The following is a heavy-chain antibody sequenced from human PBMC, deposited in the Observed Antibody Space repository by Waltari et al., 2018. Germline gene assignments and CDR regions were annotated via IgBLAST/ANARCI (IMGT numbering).Heavy chain of an antibody. CDR2: VHRNGRT. V-gene: IGHV4-4*02. D-gene: IGHD2-15*01. J-gene: IGHJ4*02. Sequence: QLQLQESGPGLVKPSGTLSLTCVVSGDPMSGNSWWSWVRQSPEKGLEGIGQVHRNGRTNYNPSLTSRAIVSLDSSMNQFSLRILSATAADTAVYYCARDLGRGLFLDSWGQGTLVTVSP. CDR3: ARDLGRGLFLDS. CDR1: GDPMSGNSW.